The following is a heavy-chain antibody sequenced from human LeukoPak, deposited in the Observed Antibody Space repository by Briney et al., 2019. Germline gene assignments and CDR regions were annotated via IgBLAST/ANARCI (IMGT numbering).Heavy chain of an antibody. CDR3: ARDGQQWLVRAWYFDL. CDR2: INSDGSST. J-gene: IGHJ2*01. V-gene: IGHV3-74*01. D-gene: IGHD6-19*01. CDR1: GFTFSSYW. Sequence: GGSLRLSCAASGFTFSSYWMHWVRHAPGKGLVWVSRINSDGSSTSYADSVKGRFTISRDNAKNTLYLQMNSLRAEDTAVYYCARDGQQWLVRAWYFDLWGRGTLVTVFS.